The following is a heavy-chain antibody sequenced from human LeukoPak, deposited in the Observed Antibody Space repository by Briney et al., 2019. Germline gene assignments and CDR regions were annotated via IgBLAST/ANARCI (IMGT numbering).Heavy chain of an antibody. Sequence: SETLSLTCTVSGGSISSSSYYWSWIRQPAGKGLEWIGRIYTSGSTNYNPSLKSRVTMSVDTSKNQFSLKLSSVTAADTAVYYCASDSSDYWGQGTLVTVSS. V-gene: IGHV4-61*02. D-gene: IGHD2-2*01. CDR2: IYTSGST. CDR3: ASDSSDY. CDR1: GGSISSSSYY. J-gene: IGHJ4*02.